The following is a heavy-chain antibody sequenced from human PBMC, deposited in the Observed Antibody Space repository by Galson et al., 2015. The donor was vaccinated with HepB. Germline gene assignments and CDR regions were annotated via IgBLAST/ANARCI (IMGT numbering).Heavy chain of an antibody. Sequence: QSGAEVKKPGESLKISCKGSGYSFTTYWIGWVRQMPGKGLEWMGIIYPGDSDTTYSPSFQGQVTISADKSISTAYLQWSSLKASDTAMYYCARRIGGGINPGDAFDIWGQGTMVTVSS. CDR3: ARRIGGGINPGDAFDI. D-gene: IGHD3-16*01. V-gene: IGHV5-51*01. CDR2: IYPGDSDT. J-gene: IGHJ3*02. CDR1: GYSFTTYW.